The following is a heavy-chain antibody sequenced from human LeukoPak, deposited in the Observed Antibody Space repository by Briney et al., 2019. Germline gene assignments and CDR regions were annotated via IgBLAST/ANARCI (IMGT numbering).Heavy chain of an antibody. CDR1: GFTFSSYS. CDR2: ISSSSGYI. CDR3: ARGRHYYDSSGPDY. J-gene: IGHJ4*02. D-gene: IGHD3-22*01. V-gene: IGHV3-21*01. Sequence: GGSLRLSCAASGFTFSSYSMNWVRQAPGKGLEWVSSISSSSGYIYYADSVKGRFTISRDNAKNSLYLQMNSLRAEDTAVYYCARGRHYYDSSGPDYWGQGTLVTVSS.